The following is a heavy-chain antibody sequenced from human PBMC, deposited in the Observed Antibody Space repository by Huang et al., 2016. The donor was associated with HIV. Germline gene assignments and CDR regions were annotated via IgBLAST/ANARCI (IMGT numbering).Heavy chain of an antibody. J-gene: IGHJ4*02. D-gene: IGHD6-6*01. CDR2: IFPDDSDT. V-gene: IGHV5-51*01. CDR3: ARRFSSSSGYFDY. CDR1: GYSFSSYW. Sequence: VQLVQSGAEVKKPGESLKISFKGSGYSFSSYWIAWVRQMPGKGLEWMVIIFPDDSDTTYSPSFEGQVTISADKSIGTAYLQWSSLKASDTAMYYCARRFSSSSGYFDYWGQGSLVTVSS.